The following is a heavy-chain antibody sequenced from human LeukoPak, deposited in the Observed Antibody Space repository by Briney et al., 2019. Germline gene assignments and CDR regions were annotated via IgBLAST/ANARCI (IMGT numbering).Heavy chain of an antibody. J-gene: IGHJ4*02. V-gene: IGHV3-23*01. CDR3: ARDRPNYYGSDGHYYRRDGDY. CDR1: GFTFSIYA. CDR2: ITSRGEST. Sequence: GGSLRLSCAASGFTFSIYATSWVRQVPGKGLQWVSSITSRGESTWYVDSVKGRFTITRDNSENTLYLQMHSLRAEDTAVYYCARDRPNYYGSDGHYYRRDGDYWGRGTLVSVSS. D-gene: IGHD3-22*01.